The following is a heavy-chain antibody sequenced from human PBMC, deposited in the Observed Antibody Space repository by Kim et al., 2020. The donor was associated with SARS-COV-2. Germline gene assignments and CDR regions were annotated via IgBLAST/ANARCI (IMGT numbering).Heavy chain of an antibody. V-gene: IGHV1-18*04. CDR3: AREGGWGSVWYGNWFDP. Sequence: ASVKVSCKASGYTFTSYGISWVRQAPGQGLEWMGWISAYNGNTNYAQKLQGRVTMTTDTSTSTAYMELRSLRSDDTAVYYCAREGGWGSVWYGNWFDPWGQGTLVTVSS. J-gene: IGHJ5*02. CDR1: GYTFTSYG. D-gene: IGHD6-19*01. CDR2: ISAYNGNT.